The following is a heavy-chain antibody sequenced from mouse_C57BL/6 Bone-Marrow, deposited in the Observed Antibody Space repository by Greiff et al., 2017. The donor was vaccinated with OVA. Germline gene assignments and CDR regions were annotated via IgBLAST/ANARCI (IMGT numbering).Heavy chain of an antibody. D-gene: IGHD1-1*01. J-gene: IGHJ1*03. V-gene: IGHV1-55*01. Sequence: QVQLKQPGAELVKPGASVKMSCKASGYTFTSYWITWVKQRPGQGLEWIGDIYPGSGSTNYNEKFKSKATLTVDTSSSTAYMQLSNLTSEDSAVYYCARSPYYYGSSYLWYFDVWGTGTTVTVSS. CDR3: ARSPYYYGSSYLWYFDV. CDR2: IYPGSGST. CDR1: GYTFTSYW.